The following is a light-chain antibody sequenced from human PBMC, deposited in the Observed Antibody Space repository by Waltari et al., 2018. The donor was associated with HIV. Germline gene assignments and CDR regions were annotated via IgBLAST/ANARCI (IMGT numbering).Light chain of an antibody. Sequence: QSVLTQPPSASGTPGQRVTISCSGSSSNIGSNYVFWYQQLPGTAPKLLIYRNNDRPSGVPDRFSGSKSGTSASLAISGLRSDDEADYYCQAWDSSSSVVFGGGTKLTVL. J-gene: IGLJ2*01. V-gene: IGLV1-47*01. CDR3: QAWDSSSSVV. CDR2: RNN. CDR1: SSNIGSNY.